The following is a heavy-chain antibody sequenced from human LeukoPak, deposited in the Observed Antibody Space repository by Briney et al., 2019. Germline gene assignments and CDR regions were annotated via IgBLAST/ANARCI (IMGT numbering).Heavy chain of an antibody. Sequence: GGSLRLSCAASGFTVSSNYMHWVRQAPGKGLEWVAVISYDGSNKYYADSVKGRFTISRDNSKNTLYLQMNSLRAEDTAVYYCAKESTSRGRDYWGQGTLVTVSS. CDR3: AKESTSRGRDY. CDR2: ISYDGSNK. D-gene: IGHD2-2*01. V-gene: IGHV3-30*18. CDR1: GFTVSSNY. J-gene: IGHJ4*02.